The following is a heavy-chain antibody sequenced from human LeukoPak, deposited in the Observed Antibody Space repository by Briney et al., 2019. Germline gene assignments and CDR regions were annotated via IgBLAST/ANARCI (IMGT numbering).Heavy chain of an antibody. Sequence: SETLSLTCAVYGGSFSGYYWSWLRQAPGKGLEWIGKINHSGTTNYNPSLKSRVTITVKTSNTHFFLQLISGTAADTHDYYCASHSYSSSWYVDVWGKGTTVTVSS. CDR3: ASHSYSSSWYVDV. CDR1: GGSFSGYY. D-gene: IGHD6-13*01. CDR2: INHSGTT. J-gene: IGHJ6*03. V-gene: IGHV4-34*01.